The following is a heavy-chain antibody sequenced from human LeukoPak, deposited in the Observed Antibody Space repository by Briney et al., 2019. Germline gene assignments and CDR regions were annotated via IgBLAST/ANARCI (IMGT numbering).Heavy chain of an antibody. CDR1: GGSISTYY. Sequence: SETLSLTCTVSGGSISTYYWSWIRQSAGKGLEWIGRVYTSESTRHNPSLKSRVTMSVDTSKNQFSLKLSSVTAADTAVYYCAGYYSLAFDIWGQGTMVTVSS. CDR3: AGYYSLAFDI. V-gene: IGHV4-4*07. CDR2: VYTSEST. D-gene: IGHD5-12*01. J-gene: IGHJ3*02.